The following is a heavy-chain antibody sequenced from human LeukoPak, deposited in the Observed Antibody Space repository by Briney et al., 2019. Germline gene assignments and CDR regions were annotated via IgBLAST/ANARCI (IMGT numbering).Heavy chain of an antibody. D-gene: IGHD3-10*01. V-gene: IGHV1-2*06. CDR1: GYSFNAFD. CDR3: ARDMVNDFDY. J-gene: IGHJ4*02. CDR2: INPNSGAT. Sequence: ASVKVSCKASGYSFNAFDIHWVRQAPGQGLEWVGRINPNSGATDYAQKFRAGVTLTRDTTTNTVYMELSSLKSDDTAVYYCARDMVNDFDYWGQGTLVTVSS.